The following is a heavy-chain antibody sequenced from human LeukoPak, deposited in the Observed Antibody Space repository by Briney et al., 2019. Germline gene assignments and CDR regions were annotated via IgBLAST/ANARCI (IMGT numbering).Heavy chain of an antibody. D-gene: IGHD3-22*01. CDR2: ISYDGSNK. V-gene: IGHV3-30-3*01. CDR1: GFTFSSYA. CDR3: ARDDPYDSSAYYSSGY. J-gene: IGHJ4*02. Sequence: GGSLRFYCAASGFTFSSYAMHWVRQAPGKGLEWVAVISYDGSNKYYADFVKGRFTISRDNSKNTLYLQMNSLRAEDTAVYYCARDDPYDSSAYYSSGYWGQGTLVTVSS.